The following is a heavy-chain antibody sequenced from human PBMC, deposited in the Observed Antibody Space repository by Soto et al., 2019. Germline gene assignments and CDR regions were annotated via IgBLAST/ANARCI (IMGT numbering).Heavy chain of an antibody. D-gene: IGHD2-2*01. CDR2: IYHSGST. CDR1: GGSISSSNW. V-gene: IGHV4-4*02. Sequence: SETLSLTCAVSGGSISSSNWWSWVRQPPGQGLEWIGEIYHSGSTNYNPSLKSRVTISVDKSKNQFSLKLSSVTAADTAVYYCARFIVVVPAAIPSPRDYYYGMDVWGQGTTVTVSS. CDR3: ARFIVVVPAAIPSPRDYYYGMDV. J-gene: IGHJ6*02.